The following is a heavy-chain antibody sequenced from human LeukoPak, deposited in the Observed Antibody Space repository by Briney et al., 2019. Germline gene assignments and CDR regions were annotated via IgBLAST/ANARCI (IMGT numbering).Heavy chain of an antibody. V-gene: IGHV4-34*01. CDR1: GGSFSGYY. CDR3: ARGSSSWYYYYYMDV. J-gene: IGHJ6*03. D-gene: IGHD6-13*01. CDR2: INHSGST. Sequence: PSETLSLTCAVYGGSFSGYYWSCIRQPPGKGLEWIGEINHSGSTNYNPSLKSRVTISVDTSKNQFSLKLSSVTAADTAVYYCARGSSSWYYYYYMDVWGKGTTVTISS.